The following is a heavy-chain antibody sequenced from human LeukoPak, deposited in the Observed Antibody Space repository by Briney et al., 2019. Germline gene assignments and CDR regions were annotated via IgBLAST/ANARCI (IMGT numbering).Heavy chain of an antibody. CDR1: GDSISTSSSY. CDR3: ASGWGSGWSGLGAVWFDP. CDR2: IYYSGST. V-gene: IGHV4-39*07. D-gene: IGHD6-19*01. Sequence: ASETLSLTCTVSGDSISTSSSYWGWIRQPPGEGLEWIGSIYYSGSTYYNTSLKSRVTISVDTSKNQFSLKLSSVTAADTAVYYCASGWGSGWSGLGAVWFDPWGQGTLVTVSS. J-gene: IGHJ5*02.